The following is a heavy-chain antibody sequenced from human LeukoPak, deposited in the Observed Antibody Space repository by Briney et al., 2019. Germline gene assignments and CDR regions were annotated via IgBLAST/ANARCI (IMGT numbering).Heavy chain of an antibody. V-gene: IGHV3-23*01. CDR2: ISGSGGST. CDR3: AKDKYSSGWYESPFDY. D-gene: IGHD6-19*01. CDR1: GFTFSSYA. J-gene: IGHJ4*02. Sequence: GGSLGLSCAASGFTFSSYAMSWVRQAPGKGLEWVSAISGSGGSTYYADSVKGRFTISRDNSKNTLYLQMNSPRAEDTAVCYCAKDKYSSGWYESPFDYWGQGTLVTVSS.